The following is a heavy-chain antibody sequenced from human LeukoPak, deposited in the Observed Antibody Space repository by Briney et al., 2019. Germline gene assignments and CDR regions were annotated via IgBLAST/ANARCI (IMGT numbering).Heavy chain of an antibody. V-gene: IGHV3-23*01. D-gene: IGHD1-26*01. CDR2: ISGSGGST. J-gene: IGHJ4*02. CDR1: GFTFSSYA. CDR3: AGGRWELLRMDH. Sequence: GGSLRLSCAASGFTFSSYAMSWVRQAPGKGLEWVSAISGSGGSTYYADSVKGRFTISRDNSKNTLYLQMNSLRAEDTAVYYCAGGRWELLRMDHWGQGALVTVSS.